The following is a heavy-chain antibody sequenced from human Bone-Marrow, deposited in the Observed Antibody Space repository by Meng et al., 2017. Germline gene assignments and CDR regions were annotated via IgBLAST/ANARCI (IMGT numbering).Heavy chain of an antibody. CDR2: IYTSGST. Sequence: SETLSLTCTVSGDSVSSLSYYWSWIRQPAGKGLEWIGRIYTSGSTNYNPSLKSRVTISVDTSKNQFSLKLSSVTAADTAVYYCARGGQKYCGGDCYNWFDPWGQGTLVTVSS. D-gene: IGHD2-21*02. CDR1: GDSVSSLSYY. CDR3: ARGGQKYCGGDCYNWFDP. V-gene: IGHV4-61*02. J-gene: IGHJ5*02.